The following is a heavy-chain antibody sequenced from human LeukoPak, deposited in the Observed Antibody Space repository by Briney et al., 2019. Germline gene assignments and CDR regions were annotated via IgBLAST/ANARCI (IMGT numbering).Heavy chain of an antibody. Sequence: GGSLRLSCAASGFTFSSYWMHWVRQAPGKGLEWVANIKLDGTEKYYVDSVKGRFTISRDNAKNSLYLQMNSLRAEDTAVYYCASDRFYFGVWGQRTLVTVSS. CDR3: ASDRFYFGV. CDR1: GFTFSSYW. CDR2: IKLDGTEK. J-gene: IGHJ4*02. V-gene: IGHV3-7*05. D-gene: IGHD3-16*01.